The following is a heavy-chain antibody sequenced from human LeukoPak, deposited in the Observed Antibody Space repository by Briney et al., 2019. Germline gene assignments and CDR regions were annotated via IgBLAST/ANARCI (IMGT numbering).Heavy chain of an antibody. D-gene: IGHD3-22*01. V-gene: IGHV3-33*01. J-gene: IGHJ4*02. CDR2: IWYDGSNK. Sequence: PGGSLRLSCAASGFTFSSYGMHWVRQAPGKGLEWVAVIWYDGSNKYYADSVKGRFTISRDNSKNTLYLQMNSLRAEDTAVYYCARSNPHYDSSGYYVGSDYWGQGTLVTVSS. CDR3: ARSNPHYDSSGYYVGSDY. CDR1: GFTFSSYG.